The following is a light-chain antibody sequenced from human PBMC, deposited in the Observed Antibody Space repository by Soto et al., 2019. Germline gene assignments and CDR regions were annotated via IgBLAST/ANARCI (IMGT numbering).Light chain of an antibody. V-gene: IGLV2-14*01. CDR3: SSYTSSSTPYV. CDR2: DVS. Sequence: QSVLTQPASVSGSPGQSITISCTGTSSDVGAYNYVSRYQQQPGKVPKLMIYDVSNRPSGVSNRFSGSKSGNTASLTISGLQSEYEADYYCSSYTSSSTPYVFVTGTKVTVL. J-gene: IGLJ1*01. CDR1: SSDVGAYNY.